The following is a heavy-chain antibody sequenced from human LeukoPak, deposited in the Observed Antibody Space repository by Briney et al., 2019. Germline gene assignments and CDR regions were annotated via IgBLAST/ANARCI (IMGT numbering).Heavy chain of an antibody. V-gene: IGHV3-30-3*01. CDR3: ARGRLLLDY. CDR2: ISYDGSNK. Sequence: GGSLRLSCAASGFTFSSYAMHWVRQAPGKGLEWVAVISYDGSNKYYADSVKGRFTISGDNSKNTLYLQMNSLRAEDTAVYYCARGRLLLDYWGQGTLVTVSS. J-gene: IGHJ4*02. D-gene: IGHD5-12*01. CDR1: GFTFSSYA.